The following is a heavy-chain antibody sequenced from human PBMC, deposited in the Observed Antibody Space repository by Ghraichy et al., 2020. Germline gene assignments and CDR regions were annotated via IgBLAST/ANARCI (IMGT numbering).Heavy chain of an antibody. V-gene: IGHV4-39*01. CDR1: GDSISSSGYY. J-gene: IGHJ4*02. D-gene: IGHD3-22*01. CDR3: ARLVHSYYYDRGAYFYGALDY. Sequence: SQTLSLTCTVSGDSISSSGYYWGWIRQPPGKGLEWIGTVYYSGSTYYSPSLKSRVTISVDTSKNQFSLKLSSVTAADTAVYYCARLVHSYYYDRGAYFYGALDYWGQGTLVTVSS. CDR2: VYYSGST.